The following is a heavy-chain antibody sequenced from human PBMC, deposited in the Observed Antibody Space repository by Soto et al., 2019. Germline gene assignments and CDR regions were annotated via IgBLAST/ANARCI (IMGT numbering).Heavy chain of an antibody. CDR3: AGRISLTSVEIFSGGLSGYNWVDP. V-gene: IGHV4-59*01. J-gene: IGHJ5*01. CDR1: GGSISSYY. D-gene: IGHD3-3*01. CDR2: IYYSGST. Sequence: PSETLSLTCTVSGGSISSYYWSWIRQPPGKGLEWIGYIYYSGSTNYNPSLQSRVTISVDTSKNQFSLKLSSVTAADTAVYYCAGRISLTSVEIFSGGLSGYNWVDPWGRGTLVTVSS.